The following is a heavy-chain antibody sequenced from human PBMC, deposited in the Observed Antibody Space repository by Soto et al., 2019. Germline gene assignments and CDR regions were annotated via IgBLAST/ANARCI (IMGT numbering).Heavy chain of an antibody. D-gene: IGHD3-22*01. J-gene: IGHJ3*02. V-gene: IGHV4-59*01. CDR1: GGSISSYY. CDR2: IYYSGST. CDR3: ARTYDGSGPNSGGYGFDI. Sequence: ASETLSLTCTVSGGSISSYYWSWIRQPPGKGLEWIGYIYYSGSTNYNPSLKSRVTISVDTSKNQFSLKLSSVTAADTAVYYCARTYDGSGPNSGGYGFDIWGQGTMVT.